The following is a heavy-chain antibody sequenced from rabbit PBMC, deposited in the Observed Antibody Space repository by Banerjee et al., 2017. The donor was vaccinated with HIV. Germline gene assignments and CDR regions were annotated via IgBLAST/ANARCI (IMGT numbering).Heavy chain of an antibody. CDR1: GFSFSSGYW. V-gene: IGHV1S45*01. D-gene: IGHD8-1*01. J-gene: IGHJ4*01. CDR2: IYAGSSGDT. Sequence: QEQLEESGGGLVKPEGSLTLTCKASGFSFSSGYWMCWVRQAPGKGLEWIACIYAGSSGDTYYASWAKGRFTISETSSTTVTLQMTSLTAADTATYFCARYVGITYYNLWGPGTLVTVS. CDR3: ARYVGITYYNL.